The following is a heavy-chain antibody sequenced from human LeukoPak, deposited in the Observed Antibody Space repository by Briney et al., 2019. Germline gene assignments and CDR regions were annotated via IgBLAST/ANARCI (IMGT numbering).Heavy chain of an antibody. CDR2: INPSGGST. D-gene: IGHD6-25*01. Sequence: ASVKVSYKASGYTFTSYYMHCVRQAPGQGLEWMGIINPSGGSTSYAQKFQGRVTMTRDMSTSTVYMELSSLRSEDTAVYYCARSWQAGAFDIWGQGTMVTVSS. CDR3: ARSWQAGAFDI. V-gene: IGHV1-46*01. J-gene: IGHJ3*02. CDR1: GYTFTSYY.